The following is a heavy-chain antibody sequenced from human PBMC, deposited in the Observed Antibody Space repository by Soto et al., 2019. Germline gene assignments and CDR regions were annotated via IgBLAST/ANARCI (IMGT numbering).Heavy chain of an antibody. CDR3: AIEGIAVAEPGYCYYYGMDV. J-gene: IGHJ6*02. V-gene: IGHV4-31*03. CDR2: IYYSGST. D-gene: IGHD6-19*01. Sequence: SETLSLTCTVSGGSISSGGYYWSWIRQHPGKGLEWIGYIYYSGSTYYNPSLKSRVTISVDTSKNQFALKLSSVAAADTAVYYCAIEGIAVAEPGYCYYYGMDVWGQGTTVTVSS. CDR1: GGSISSGGYY.